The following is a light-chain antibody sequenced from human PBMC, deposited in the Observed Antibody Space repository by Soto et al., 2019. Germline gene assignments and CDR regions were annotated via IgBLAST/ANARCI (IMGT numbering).Light chain of an antibody. CDR3: QQYKT. J-gene: IGKJ1*01. V-gene: IGKV3-20*01. CDR1: QSVSSSS. Sequence: EIVLTQSPATLSLSPGERATLSCRASQSVSSSSLAWYQQRPGQAPRLLIYGTSSRATGIPDRFSGSGSGTDFTLTISRLEPEDFAVYYCQQYKTFGQGTKVDIK. CDR2: GTS.